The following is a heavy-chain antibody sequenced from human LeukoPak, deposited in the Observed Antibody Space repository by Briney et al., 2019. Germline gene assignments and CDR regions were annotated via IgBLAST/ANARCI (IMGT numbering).Heavy chain of an antibody. CDR1: GGSFSGYY. CDR3: ASLSDYYMDV. J-gene: IGHJ6*03. V-gene: IGHV4-34*01. CDR2: INHSGST. Sequence: SETLSLTCAVYGGSFSGYYWSWLRQPPGKGPEWLGEINHSGSTNYNPSLKSRVTISVDTSMNQFSLKLSSVTAADTAVYYCASLSDYYMDVWGKGTTVTVSS.